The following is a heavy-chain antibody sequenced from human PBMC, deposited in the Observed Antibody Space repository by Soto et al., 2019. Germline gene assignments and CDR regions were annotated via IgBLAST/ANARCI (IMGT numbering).Heavy chain of an antibody. CDR1: GYTFTSYG. CDR2: ISAYNGNT. Sequence: GASVKVSCKASGYTFTSYGISWVRQAPGQGLEWMGWISAYNGNTNYAQKLQGRVTMTTDTSTSTAYMELRSLRSDDTAVYYCARDPPFITMVREEPDYSMDVWGQGTTVTVSS. CDR3: ARDPPFITMVREEPDYSMDV. V-gene: IGHV1-18*01. D-gene: IGHD3-10*01. J-gene: IGHJ6*02.